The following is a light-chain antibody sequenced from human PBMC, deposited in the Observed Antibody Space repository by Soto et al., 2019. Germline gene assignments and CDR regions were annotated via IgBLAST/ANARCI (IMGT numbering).Light chain of an antibody. CDR3: QQRSNGPPIT. CDR2: GAS. Sequence: VLPHSVGTLDLTDPEIAPRCRRGIQSVSSSYLAWYQQKPGQAPRLLIYGASSRATGIPARFSGSGSGTDFTLTISRLEPEDFAVYYCQQRSNGPPITFGQGTRLETK. J-gene: IGKJ5*01. V-gene: IGKV3D-20*02. CDR1: QSVSSSY.